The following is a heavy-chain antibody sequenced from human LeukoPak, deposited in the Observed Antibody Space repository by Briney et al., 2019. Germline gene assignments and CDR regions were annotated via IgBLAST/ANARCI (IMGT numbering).Heavy chain of an antibody. V-gene: IGHV4-4*09. CDR2: IYTSGST. Sequence: SETLSLTCTVSGGSISNYYWSWIRQPPGKGLEWIGYIYTSGSTNYNPSLKSRVTISVDTSKNQFSLKLSSVTAADAAVYYCARQKTYCSNGVCYYFYYYMDVWGKGTTVTVSS. J-gene: IGHJ6*03. CDR1: GGSISNYY. D-gene: IGHD2-8*01. CDR3: ARQKTYCSNGVCYYFYYYMDV.